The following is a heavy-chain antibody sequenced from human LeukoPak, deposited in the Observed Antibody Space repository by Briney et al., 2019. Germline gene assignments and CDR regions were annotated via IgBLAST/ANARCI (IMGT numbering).Heavy chain of an antibody. J-gene: IGHJ4*02. Sequence: GGSLGLSXAASGFTFSSYAMSWVRQAPGKGLEWVSAISGSGGSTYYADSVKGRFTISRDNSKNTLYLQMNSLRAEDTAVYYCAKDIMGATEDYWGQGTLVTVSS. V-gene: IGHV3-23*01. D-gene: IGHD1-26*01. CDR2: ISGSGGST. CDR1: GFTFSSYA. CDR3: AKDIMGATEDY.